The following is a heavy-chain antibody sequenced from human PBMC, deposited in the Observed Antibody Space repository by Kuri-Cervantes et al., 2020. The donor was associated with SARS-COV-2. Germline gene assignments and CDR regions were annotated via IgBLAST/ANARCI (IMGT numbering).Heavy chain of an antibody. Sequence: SVKVSCKASGGTFSSYAISWVRQAPGQGLEWMGGIIPIFGTANYAQKFQGRVTITADKSTSTAYMELSSLRSEDTAVYYCAKDWSLGGNFRYYFDYWGQGTLVTVSS. CDR3: AKDWSLGGNFRYYFDY. J-gene: IGHJ4*02. CDR1: GGTFSSYA. D-gene: IGHD4-23*01. CDR2: IIPIFGTA. V-gene: IGHV1-69*06.